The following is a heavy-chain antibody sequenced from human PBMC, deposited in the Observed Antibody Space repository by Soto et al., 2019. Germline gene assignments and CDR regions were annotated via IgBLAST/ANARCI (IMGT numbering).Heavy chain of an antibody. J-gene: IGHJ4*02. V-gene: IGHV3-21*01. CDR1: GFPFSSHS. CDR2: ISGSSDYI. D-gene: IGHD1-1*01. CDR3: TREVQPGVRREYDY. Sequence: EVQLVESGGGLVKPGGSLRLACAASGFPFSSHSMFWVRQAPGKGLEWVSSISGSSDYIFYADSVKGRFTISRDNAKNSLFLQMNSLRAEDTAVYFCTREVQPGVRREYDYWGQGTLVTVSS.